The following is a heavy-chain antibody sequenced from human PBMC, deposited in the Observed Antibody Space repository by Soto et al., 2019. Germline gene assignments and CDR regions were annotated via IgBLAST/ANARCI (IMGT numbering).Heavy chain of an antibody. J-gene: IGHJ6*02. CDR1: GYSFTSYW. D-gene: IGHD6-6*01. V-gene: IGHV5-51*01. CDR3: ARQFEYSSRYYYYYGMDV. Sequence: LGESLKISCKGSGYSFTSYWIGWVRQMPGKGLEWMGIIYPGDSDTRYSPSFQGQVTISADKSISTAYLQWSSLKASDTAMYYCARQFEYSSRYYYYYGMDVWGQGTTVTVSS. CDR2: IYPGDSDT.